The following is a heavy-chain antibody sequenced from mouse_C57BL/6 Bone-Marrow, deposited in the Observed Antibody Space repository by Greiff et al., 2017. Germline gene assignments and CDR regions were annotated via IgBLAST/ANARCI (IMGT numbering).Heavy chain of an antibody. V-gene: IGHV5-6*01. Sequence: EVQLVESGGGLVKPGGSLKLSCAASGFTFSSYAMSWVRQTPEKRLEWVATISDGGSYTYYPDSVKGRFTISRDNAKNTLYLQMSSLKSEDTAMYYCARRGFSWFAYWGQGTLVTVSA. CDR3: ARRGFSWFAY. CDR1: GFTFSSYA. CDR2: ISDGGSYT. J-gene: IGHJ3*01.